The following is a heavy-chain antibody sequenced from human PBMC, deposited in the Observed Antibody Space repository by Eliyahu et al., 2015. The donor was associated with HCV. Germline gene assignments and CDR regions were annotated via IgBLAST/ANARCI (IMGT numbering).Heavy chain of an antibody. CDR1: GFTVSSNY. J-gene: IGHJ4*02. CDR3: ARESWFGGNYFDY. CDR2: IYSGGST. Sequence: EVQLVESGGGLVQPGGSLRLSCAASGFTVSSNYMGWVRPAPGEGLEWVSVIYSGGSTYYADSVKGRFTISRDNSKNTLYLQMNSLRAEDTAVYYCARESWFGGNYFDYWGQGTLVTVSS. D-gene: IGHD3-10*01. V-gene: IGHV3-66*02.